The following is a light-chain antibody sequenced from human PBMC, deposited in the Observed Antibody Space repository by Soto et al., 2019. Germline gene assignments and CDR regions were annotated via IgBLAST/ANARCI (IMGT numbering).Light chain of an antibody. CDR1: QSISSW. V-gene: IGKV1-5*03. J-gene: IGKJ2*01. Sequence: DIQMTQSPSTLSASVGDRVTITCRASQSISSWLAWYQQKPGKAPKLLIYRASRLGNGVPSRFSGSGSGTEFTLTISCLQPDDFATYYCQQYDSSVYTFGQGTKLEIK. CDR2: RAS. CDR3: QQYDSSVYT.